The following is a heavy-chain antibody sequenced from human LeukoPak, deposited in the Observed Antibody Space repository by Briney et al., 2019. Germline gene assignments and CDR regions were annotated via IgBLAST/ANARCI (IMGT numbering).Heavy chain of an antibody. CDR2: ISADGDST. D-gene: IGHD3-22*01. V-gene: IGHV3-43*02. CDR3: AKDQAPYYYATTGYPDY. CDR1: GFSFDDHA. Sequence: GGSLRLSCAAAGFSFDDHAMYWVRQAPGKGLQWVSVISADGDSTYYADSVTGRFTISRDNSKNSLYLQMNSLRSEDTAFYYCAKDQAPYYYATTGYPDYWGQGILVTVSS. J-gene: IGHJ4*02.